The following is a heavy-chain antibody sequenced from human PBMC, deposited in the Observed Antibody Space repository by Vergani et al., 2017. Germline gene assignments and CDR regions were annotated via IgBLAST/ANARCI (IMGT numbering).Heavy chain of an antibody. CDR2: IYTSGST. CDR3: ARATVDAFDI. CDR1: GGSISSASYY. D-gene: IGHD4-17*01. J-gene: IGHJ3*02. Sequence: QVQLQESGPGLVKPSQTLSLTCTVSGGSISSASYYWSWIRQPAGKGLEWIGRIYTSGSTNYNPSLKSRVTISVDTSKNQFSLKLSSVTAADTAVYYCARATVDAFDIWGQGTMVTVSS. V-gene: IGHV4-61*02.